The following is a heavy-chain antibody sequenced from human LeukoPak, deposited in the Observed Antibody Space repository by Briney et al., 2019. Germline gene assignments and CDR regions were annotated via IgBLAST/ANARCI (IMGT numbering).Heavy chain of an antibody. CDR1: GGSISSYY. V-gene: IGHV4-59*01. D-gene: IGHD3-10*01. J-gene: IGHJ2*01. Sequence: SETRSLTCTVSGGSISSYYWSWIRQPPGKGLEWIGYIYYSGSTNYNPSLKSRVTISVDTAKNQFSLKLSSVTAADTAVYYCAKALSGYWYFDLWGRGALITVSS. CDR2: IYYSGST. CDR3: AKALSGYWYFDL.